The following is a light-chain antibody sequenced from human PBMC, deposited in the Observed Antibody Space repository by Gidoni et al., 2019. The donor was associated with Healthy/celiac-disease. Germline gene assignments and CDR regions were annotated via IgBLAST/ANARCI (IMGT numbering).Light chain of an antibody. Sequence: DIQMTQSPSSLSASVGDRVTITCRASQSISSYLNWYQQKPGKAPKLLIYAASSLQSGVPSRFSGSGSGTDFTLTISSLQPEDFATYYCQQSYRTPLAFGQXTKVEIK. CDR3: QQSYRTPLA. CDR2: AAS. V-gene: IGKV1-39*01. J-gene: IGKJ1*01. CDR1: QSISSY.